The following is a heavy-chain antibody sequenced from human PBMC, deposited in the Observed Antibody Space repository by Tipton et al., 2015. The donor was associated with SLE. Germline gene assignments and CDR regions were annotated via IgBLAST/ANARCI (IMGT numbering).Heavy chain of an antibody. J-gene: IGHJ5*02. V-gene: IGHV4-4*07. CDR3: ARLHGYSYGLNWFDP. Sequence: TLSLTCTVFDGSLSGYYWTWIRQPAGKGLEWIGRVYFGGSTNYNPSLKSRVAISLDTSKNQFSLKLTSVIAADTAVYYCARLHGYSYGLNWFDPWGQGTLISVSS. CDR1: DGSLSGYY. D-gene: IGHD5-18*01. CDR2: VYFGGST.